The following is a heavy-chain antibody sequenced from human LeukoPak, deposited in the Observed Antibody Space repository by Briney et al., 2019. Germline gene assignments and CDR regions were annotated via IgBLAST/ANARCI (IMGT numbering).Heavy chain of an antibody. CDR2: INPNSGGT. V-gene: IGHV1-2*04. CDR1: GYTFTGYY. CDR3: ARSLGVAVAGTDYYGMDV. Sequence: ASVKVSCKASGYTFTGYYMHWVRQAPGQGLEWMGWINPNSGGTNYAQKLQGWVTMTRDTSISTAYMELSRLRSDDTAVYYCARSLGVAVAGTDYYGMDVWGQGTTVTVSS. D-gene: IGHD6-19*01. J-gene: IGHJ6*02.